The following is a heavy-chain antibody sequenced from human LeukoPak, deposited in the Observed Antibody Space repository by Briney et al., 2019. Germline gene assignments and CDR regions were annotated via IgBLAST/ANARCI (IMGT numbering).Heavy chain of an antibody. CDR3: ARDQERGYSFSFA. CDR1: GFTFSSYW. Sequence: PGGSLRLSCATSGFTFSSYWMHWVRQAPGKGLVLVSRINSDGSSTSYADSVKGRFTISRDNAKNTLYLQMNSLRAEDTAVYYCARDQERGYSFSFAWGQGTLVTVSS. D-gene: IGHD1-1*01. J-gene: IGHJ4*02. CDR2: INSDGSST. V-gene: IGHV3-74*01.